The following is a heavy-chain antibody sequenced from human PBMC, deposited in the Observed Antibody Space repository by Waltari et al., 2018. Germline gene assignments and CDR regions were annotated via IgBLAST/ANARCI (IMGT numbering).Heavy chain of an antibody. J-gene: IGHJ5*02. V-gene: IGHV4-34*01. CDR3: ARERWELSLPWAAHDWFDP. CDR2: IKHSGST. D-gene: IGHD1-26*01. Sequence: QVQLQQWGAGLLKPSETLSLTCAVYGGSFSGYYWSWIRQPPGKGLEWIGEIKHSGSTNYNPSLKSRVTISVDTSKNQFSLKLSSVTAADTAVYYCARERWELSLPWAAHDWFDPWGQGTLVTVSS. CDR1: GGSFSGYY.